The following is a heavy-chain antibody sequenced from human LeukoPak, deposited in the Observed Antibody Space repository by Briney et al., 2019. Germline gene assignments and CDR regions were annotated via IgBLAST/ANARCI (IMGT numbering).Heavy chain of an antibody. V-gene: IGHV1-8*01. CDR3: QGYFLLRGLDCYYLDF. J-gene: IGHJ4*02. Sequence: GAPVKLCCNASGYSFSRLDINWVRRSAGHGLEWRRWMNARSGNTDHAKKFQGRVLMGGNTCIRVAYLELSSVWANDTAEYCSQGYFLLRGLDCYYLDFWGQRTGVTV. D-gene: IGHD2-21*02. CDR1: GYSFSRLD. CDR2: MNARSGNT.